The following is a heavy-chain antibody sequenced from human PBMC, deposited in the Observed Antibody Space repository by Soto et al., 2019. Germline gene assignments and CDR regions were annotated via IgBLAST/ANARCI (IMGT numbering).Heavy chain of an antibody. CDR1: GGSISSGGYS. V-gene: IGHV4-30-2*01. D-gene: IGHD5-18*01. J-gene: IGHJ3*02. CDR3: ARGGYIYGANAFDI. Sequence: QLHLQESGSGLLKPSQTLSLTCTVSGGSISSGGYSWSWIRQPPGRGLEWIGYMYPSGTTHYNPSLKSRVIISIDMSKNQCSLNLNSVTAAVTAVYFCARGGYIYGANAFDIWGQGTMVAVSS. CDR2: MYPSGTT.